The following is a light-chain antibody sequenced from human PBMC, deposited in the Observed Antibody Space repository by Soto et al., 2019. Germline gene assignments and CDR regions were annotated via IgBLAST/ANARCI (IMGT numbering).Light chain of an antibody. V-gene: IGKV1-39*01. J-gene: IGKJ1*01. Sequence: DLQMTQSPSSLSASVGDRVTITCRASQSIRNYLNWYQQEPGKTPKLLIYAASSLQSGVPSRFSGSGSGTDFTLTISSLQPEDFATYYCQQGYSTSWTFGQGTKVEIK. CDR3: QQGYSTSWT. CDR2: AAS. CDR1: QSIRNY.